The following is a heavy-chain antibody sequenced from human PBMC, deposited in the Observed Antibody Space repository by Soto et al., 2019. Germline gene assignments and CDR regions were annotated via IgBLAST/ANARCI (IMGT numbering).Heavy chain of an antibody. V-gene: IGHV1-46*03. J-gene: IGHJ6*02. CDR1: GYTFTSYY. D-gene: IGHD6-19*01. CDR2: INPSGGST. Sequence: ASVKVSCKASGYTFTSYYMHWVRQAPGQGLEWMGIINPSGGSTSYAQKFQGRVTMTRDTSTSTVYMELSSLRSEDTAVYYCDRVRVAVHYGMDVCGQGTTVTVSS. CDR3: DRVRVAVHYGMDV.